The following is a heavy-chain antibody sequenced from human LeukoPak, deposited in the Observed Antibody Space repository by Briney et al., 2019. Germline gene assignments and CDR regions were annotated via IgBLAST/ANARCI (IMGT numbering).Heavy chain of an antibody. CDR3: AKEGSSWSTFDY. CDR1: GFTVSSNY. CDR2: IYSGRST. Sequence: GGSLRLSCAASGFTVSSNYMSWVRQAPGKGLEWVSVIYSGRSTNYADSVKGRFTISRDNAKNSLYLQMNSLRAEDMALYYCAKEGSSWSTFDYWGQGTLVTVSS. J-gene: IGHJ4*02. V-gene: IGHV3-53*05. D-gene: IGHD6-13*01.